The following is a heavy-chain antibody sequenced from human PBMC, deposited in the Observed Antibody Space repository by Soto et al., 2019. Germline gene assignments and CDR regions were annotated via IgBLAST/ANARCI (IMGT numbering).Heavy chain of an antibody. CDR3: AREGFDP. J-gene: IGHJ5*02. CDR2: ISYDGSNK. Sequence: QVQLVESGGGVVQPGRSLRLSCAASGFTFSSYAMHWVRQAPGKGLEWVAVISYDGSNKYYADSVKGRFTISRDNSKNTLYLQMNRLRAEDTAVYYCAREGFDPWGQGTLVTVSS. V-gene: IGHV3-30-3*01. CDR1: GFTFSSYA.